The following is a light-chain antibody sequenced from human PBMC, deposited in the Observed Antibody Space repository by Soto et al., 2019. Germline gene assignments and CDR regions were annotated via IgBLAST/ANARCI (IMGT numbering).Light chain of an antibody. CDR1: QGISNY. CDR3: QKYNSAPPVT. Sequence: DIQMTQSPSSLSASVGDRVTITCRASQGISNYLAWYQQKPGKVPKLLIYAASTLQSGVPSRFSGSGSGTDFTLTISSLQPEDVASYYCQKYNSAPPVTFGGGTKVEIK. J-gene: IGKJ4*01. CDR2: AAS. V-gene: IGKV1-27*01.